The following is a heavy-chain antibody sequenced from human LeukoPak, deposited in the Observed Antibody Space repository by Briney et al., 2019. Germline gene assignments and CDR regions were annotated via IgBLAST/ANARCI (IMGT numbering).Heavy chain of an antibody. V-gene: IGHV3-7*01. CDR3: AAVWTKVTLELQDY. CDR2: IKQDGSEK. CDR1: GFTFSSYW. Sequence: GGSLRLSCAASGFTFSSYWMSWVRQAPGKGLEWVANIKQDGSEKYYVDSVKGRFTISRDNAKNSLYLQMNSLRAEDTAVYYCAAVWTKVTLELQDYWGQGTLVTVSS. J-gene: IGHJ4*02. D-gene: IGHD4-11*01.